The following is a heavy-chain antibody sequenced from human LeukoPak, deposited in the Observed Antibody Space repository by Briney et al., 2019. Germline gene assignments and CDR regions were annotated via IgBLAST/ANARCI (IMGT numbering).Heavy chain of an antibody. Sequence: GGSLRLSCAASGFTFNDYAMRWVRQAPGKGLEWVSGISWNSVSIGYADSVKGRFTISRDNAKSSMYLQMNSLRPEDAALYYCAKVIYTSAWYRFDYWGQGTLVTVSS. CDR2: ISWNSVSI. J-gene: IGHJ4*02. V-gene: IGHV3-9*01. CDR1: GFTFNDYA. D-gene: IGHD6-19*01. CDR3: AKVIYTSAWYRFDY.